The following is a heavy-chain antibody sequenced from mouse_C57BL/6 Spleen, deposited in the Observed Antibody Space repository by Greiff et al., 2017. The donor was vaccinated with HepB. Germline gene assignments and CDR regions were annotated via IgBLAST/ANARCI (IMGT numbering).Heavy chain of an antibody. V-gene: IGHV1-53*01. CDR3: ARGENFYWYFDV. CDR2: INPSNGGT. J-gene: IGHJ1*03. CDR1: GYTFTSYW. Sequence: QVQLQQPGTELVKPGASVKPSCKASGYTFTSYWMHWVKQRPGQGLEWIGNINPSNGGTNYNEKFKSKATLTVDKSSSTAYMQLSSLTSEDSAVYYCARGENFYWYFDVWGTGTTVTVSS.